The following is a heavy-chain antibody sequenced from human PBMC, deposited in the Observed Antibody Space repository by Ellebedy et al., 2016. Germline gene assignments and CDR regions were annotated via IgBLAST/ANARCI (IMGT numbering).Heavy chain of an antibody. D-gene: IGHD2-8*01. CDR3: ARTNYMDV. CDR2: ISSSSSTI. CDR1: GFTFSSYS. J-gene: IGHJ6*03. V-gene: IGHV3-48*01. Sequence: GESLKISCAASGFTFSSYSMNWVRQAPGKGLEWVSYISSSSSTIYYTDSVKGRFTISRDNAKNSLYLQMNSLRAEDSAVYYCARTNYMDVWGKGTTVTVSS.